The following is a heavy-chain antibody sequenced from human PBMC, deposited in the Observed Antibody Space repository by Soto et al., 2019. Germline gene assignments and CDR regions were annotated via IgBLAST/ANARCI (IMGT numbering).Heavy chain of an antibody. V-gene: IGHV4-31*03. J-gene: IGHJ6*02. CDR2: IYYSRST. D-gene: IGHD3-22*01. Sequence: QVQLQESGPGLVKPSQTLSLTCTVSGGSISSGNYYWSWIRQHPGKGLEWIGYIYYSRSTYYNPSLKSRVTISVDSSKNQFSLKLSSVTVAGTAVYYCARHNYDSSGTAVDVWGQGTTVTVSS. CDR3: ARHNYDSSGTAVDV. CDR1: GGSISSGNYY.